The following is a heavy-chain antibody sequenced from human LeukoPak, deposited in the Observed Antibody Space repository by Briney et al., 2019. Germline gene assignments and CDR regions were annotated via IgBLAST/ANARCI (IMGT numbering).Heavy chain of an antibody. Sequence: PSETLSLTCTVSGGSISSGDYYWSWIRQPPGKGLEWIGYIYYSGSTYYNPSLKSRVTISVHTSKNQFSLKLSSVTAADTAVYYCAREMTTVIRGMDVWGQGTTVTVSS. D-gene: IGHD4-17*01. CDR3: AREMTTVIRGMDV. CDR2: IYYSGST. J-gene: IGHJ6*02. V-gene: IGHV4-30-4*01. CDR1: GGSISSGDYY.